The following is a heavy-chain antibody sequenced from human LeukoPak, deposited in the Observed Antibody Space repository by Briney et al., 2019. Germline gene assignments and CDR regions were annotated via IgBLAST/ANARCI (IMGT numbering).Heavy chain of an antibody. V-gene: IGHV3-30-3*01. CDR3: ARGPTSYYDTTGYSSYFDY. Sequence: GRSLRLSCAASGFSFNHYAMYWARQAPGKGLEWVAVISYDGNNKYYADSVKGRFTISRDNSKNTLYVQMNSLRAEDTAVYYCARGPTSYYDTTGYSSYFDYWGQGTLVTVSS. CDR2: ISYDGNNK. D-gene: IGHD3-22*01. J-gene: IGHJ4*02. CDR1: GFSFNHYA.